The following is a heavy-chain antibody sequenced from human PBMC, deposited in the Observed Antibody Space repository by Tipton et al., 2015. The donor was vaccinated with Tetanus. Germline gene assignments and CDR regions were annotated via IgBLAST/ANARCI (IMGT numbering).Heavy chain of an antibody. V-gene: IGHV3-73*01. CDR2: IRSRAKNYAT. CDR3: IRLEGFNPGY. CDR1: GVTFSDSA. Sequence: SLRLSCAASGVTFSDSAVHWVRQASGKGLEWVGYIRSRAKNYATFYGASVRGRFSFSRDDSNNVAFLQMDSLQTEDTGFYFWIRLEGFNPGYRGQGTLV. J-gene: IGHJ4*02. D-gene: IGHD2-2*03.